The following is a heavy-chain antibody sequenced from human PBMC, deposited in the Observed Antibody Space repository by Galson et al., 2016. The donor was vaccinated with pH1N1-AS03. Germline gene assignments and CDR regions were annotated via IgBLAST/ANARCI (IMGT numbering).Heavy chain of an antibody. J-gene: IGHJ4*02. V-gene: IGHV3-21*01. D-gene: IGHD6-19*01. CDR1: GFPFSGYR. CDR2: ISTTSNSI. Sequence: SLRLSCAASGFPFSGYRMNWVRQAPGKGLEWVSFISTTSNSIYYADSVKGRFTISRDNAKNSLFLQMNSLRDEDTAVYYCARDGPPQGISVAGSFDFWGQGTLVTVSS. CDR3: ARDGPPQGISVAGSFDF.